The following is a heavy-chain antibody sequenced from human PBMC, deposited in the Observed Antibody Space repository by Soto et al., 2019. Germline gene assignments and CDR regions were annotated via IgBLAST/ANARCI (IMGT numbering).Heavy chain of an antibody. D-gene: IGHD1-26*01. V-gene: IGHV1-18*01. CDR2: ISAYNGNT. CDR3: AREYSGSYYVSYYYSMDV. J-gene: IGHJ6*02. CDR1: GYTFTSYG. Sequence: QVQLVQSGAEVKKPGASVKVSCKASGYTFTSYGISWLRQAPGQGLEWMGWISAYNGNTNYAQKLQGRVTMTTDTSRSTAYMELRSLRSDDTAVYYCAREYSGSYYVSYYYSMDVWGQGTKVTVSS.